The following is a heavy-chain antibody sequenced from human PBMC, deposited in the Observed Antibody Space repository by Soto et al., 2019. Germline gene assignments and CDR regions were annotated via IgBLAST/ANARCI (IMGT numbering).Heavy chain of an antibody. CDR1: GFTFSSFH. Sequence: GGSLRLSCAASGFTFSSFHMNWVRQAPGRGLEWVAYITSSSDTIYYSDSVKGRFTISRDNGKNSLFLQMNSLRDEDTAVYYCSIVVVFIPPGYYYAMYVCCLGTTVTVSS. V-gene: IGHV3-48*02. J-gene: IGHJ6*02. CDR2: ITSSSDTI. D-gene: IGHD2-2*01. CDR3: SIVVVFIPPGYYYAMYV.